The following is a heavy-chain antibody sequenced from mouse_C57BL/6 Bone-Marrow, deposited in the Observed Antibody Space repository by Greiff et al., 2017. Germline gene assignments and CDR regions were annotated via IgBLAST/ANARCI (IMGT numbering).Heavy chain of an antibody. Sequence: EVQLQESGGDLVKPGGSLKLSCAASGFTFSSYGMSWVRQTPDKRLEWVATISSGGSYTYYPDSVKGRFTISRDNAKNTLYLQMSSLKSEDTAMYYCARRYGKRMDYWGRGTSVTVSS. CDR2: ISSGGSYT. CDR3: ARRYGKRMDY. CDR1: GFTFSSYG. J-gene: IGHJ4*01. D-gene: IGHD2-1*01. V-gene: IGHV5-6*01.